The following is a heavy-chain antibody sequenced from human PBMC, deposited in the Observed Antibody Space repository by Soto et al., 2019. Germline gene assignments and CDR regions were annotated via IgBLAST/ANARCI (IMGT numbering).Heavy chain of an antibody. V-gene: IGHV3-23*01. CDR2: ISGSGGST. CDR1: GFTFSSYA. Sequence: PGGSLRLSCAASGFTFSSYAMSWVRQAPGKGLEWVSAISGSGGSTYYADSVKGRFTISRDNSKNTLYLQMNSLRAEDTAVYYCAKDDDSSGYSPELGYYYYGMDVWGQGTTVTVSS. D-gene: IGHD3-22*01. J-gene: IGHJ6*02. CDR3: AKDDDSSGYSPELGYYYYGMDV.